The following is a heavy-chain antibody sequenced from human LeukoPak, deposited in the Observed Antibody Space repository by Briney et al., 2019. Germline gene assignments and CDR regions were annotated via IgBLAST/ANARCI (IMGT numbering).Heavy chain of an antibody. CDR3: AKDAWFGELSSDYYYYMDV. J-gene: IGHJ6*03. CDR2: ISGSGGRT. V-gene: IGHV3-23*01. Sequence: GGSRRLSCAASGFTFSSYGMHWVRQAPGKWLEWVSVISGSGGRTYYADSVKGRFTISRDNSKNTLYLQMNSLRAEDTAVYYCAKDAWFGELSSDYYYYMDVWGKGTTVTISS. D-gene: IGHD3-10*01. CDR1: GFTFSSYG.